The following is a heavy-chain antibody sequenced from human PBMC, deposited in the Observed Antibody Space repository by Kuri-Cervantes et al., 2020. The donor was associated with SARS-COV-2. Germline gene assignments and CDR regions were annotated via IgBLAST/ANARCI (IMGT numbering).Heavy chain of an antibody. CDR2: ISYDGSNK. J-gene: IGHJ4*02. CDR3: ARVEPNPPLYGGYGPRYDY. V-gene: IGHV3-30*01. CDR1: GFTFSSYA. Sequence: GGSLRLSCAASGFTFSSYAMHWVRQAPGKGLEWVAVISYDGSNKYYADSVKGRFTISRDNSKNTLYLQMNSLRSDDTAVYYCARVEPNPPLYGGYGPRYDYWGQGTLVTVSS. D-gene: IGHD5-12*01.